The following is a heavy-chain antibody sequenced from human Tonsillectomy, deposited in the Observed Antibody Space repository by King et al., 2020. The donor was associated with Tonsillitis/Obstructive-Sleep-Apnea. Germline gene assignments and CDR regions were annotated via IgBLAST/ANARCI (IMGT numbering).Heavy chain of an antibody. CDR1: GFTFSSYG. CDR3: ARGVRDYDFWGGYYRGEDYYYYMDV. CDR2: IWYDGSNK. Sequence: VQLVESGGGVVQPGRSLRLSCAASGFTFSSYGMHWVRQAPGKGLEWVAVIWYDGSNKYYADSVKGRFTISRDNSKNTLYLQMNSLRAEDTAVYYCARGVRDYDFWGGYYRGEDYYYYMDVWGKGTTVTVSS. J-gene: IGHJ6*03. V-gene: IGHV3-33*01. D-gene: IGHD3-3*01.